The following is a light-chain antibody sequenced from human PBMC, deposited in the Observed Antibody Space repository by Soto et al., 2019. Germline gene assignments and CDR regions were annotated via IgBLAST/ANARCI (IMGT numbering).Light chain of an antibody. CDR3: QQYNRYSWA. Sequence: DIQMTQSPSTLSASIGDRVTISCRASQRISSWLAWYQQKPGKAPKLLIYDASSLESGVPSRFSGSGSGTAFTLTISSLQHDDFAAYYCQQYNRYSWAFGQGTKVEIK. V-gene: IGKV1-5*01. CDR2: DAS. CDR1: QRISSW. J-gene: IGKJ1*01.